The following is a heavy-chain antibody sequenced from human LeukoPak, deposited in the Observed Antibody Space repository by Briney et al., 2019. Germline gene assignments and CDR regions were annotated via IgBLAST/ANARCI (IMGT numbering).Heavy chain of an antibody. V-gene: IGHV3-33*08. CDR2: IWYDGSNK. CDR3: ARGAQAVAASLDY. J-gene: IGHJ4*02. CDR1: GFTFSSYW. Sequence: GGSLRLSCAASGFTFSSYWMSWVRQAPGKGLEWVAMIWYDGSNKYYVDSVKGRFTISRDNSRNTVYLQMNSLRAEDSAVYYCARGAQAVAASLDYWGQGTLVTVSS. D-gene: IGHD6-19*01.